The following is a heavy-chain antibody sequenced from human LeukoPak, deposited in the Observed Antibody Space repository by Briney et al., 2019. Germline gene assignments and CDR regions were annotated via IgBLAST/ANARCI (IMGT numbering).Heavy chain of an antibody. CDR3: ARSGMDGMDV. CDR2: INPSGGST. CDR1: GYTFTSSY. V-gene: IGHV1-46*01. J-gene: IGHJ6*02. Sequence: ASVKVSCKASGYTFTSSYMHWVRQAPGQGLEWMGIINPSGGSTSYAQKFQGRVTMTRDTYTSTVYMELSSLRSEDTAVYYCARSGMDGMDVWGQGTTVTAYS. D-gene: IGHD3-10*01.